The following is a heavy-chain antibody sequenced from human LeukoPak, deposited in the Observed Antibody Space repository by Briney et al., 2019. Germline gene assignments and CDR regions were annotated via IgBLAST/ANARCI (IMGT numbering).Heavy chain of an antibody. Sequence: GGSLRLSCAASGFTFSSYSMNWVRQAPGKGLEWVSYISSSSSTIYYADSVKGRFTISRDNAKNSLYLQMNSLRAEDTAVYYCAKDSSPNGSGYLDYWGQGTLVTVSS. CDR3: AKDSSPNGSGYLDY. J-gene: IGHJ4*02. V-gene: IGHV3-48*04. CDR2: ISSSSSTI. D-gene: IGHD3-22*01. CDR1: GFTFSSYS.